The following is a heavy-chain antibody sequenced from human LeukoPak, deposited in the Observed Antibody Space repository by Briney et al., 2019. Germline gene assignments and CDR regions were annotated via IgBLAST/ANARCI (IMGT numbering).Heavy chain of an antibody. CDR3: TIIPNVILFTHYFEY. Sequence: SVKVSCKASGGVFTTYAISWVRQAPGQGLEWMGSIIPFLGTTNYARKFQGRVTTADEPTRTAYMELTYVRSDDTAVYYCTIIPNVILFTHYFEYWGQGTLVTVSS. D-gene: IGHD2-21*01. J-gene: IGHJ4*02. V-gene: IGHV1-69*11. CDR1: GGVFTTYA. CDR2: IIPFLGTT.